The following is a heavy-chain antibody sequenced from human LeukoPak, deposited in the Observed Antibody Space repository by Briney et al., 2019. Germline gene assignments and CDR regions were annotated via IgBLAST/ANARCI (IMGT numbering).Heavy chain of an antibody. J-gene: IGHJ4*02. CDR1: GYTFTSYG. CDR2: IIPIFGTA. D-gene: IGHD2-15*01. Sequence: GASVKVSCKASGYTFTSYGISWVRQAPGQGLEWMGRIIPIFGTANYAQKFQGRVTITTDESTSTAYMELSSLRSEDTAVYYCARDPHHCSGGSCYGYWGQGTLVTVSS. CDR3: ARDPHHCSGGSCYGY. V-gene: IGHV1-69*05.